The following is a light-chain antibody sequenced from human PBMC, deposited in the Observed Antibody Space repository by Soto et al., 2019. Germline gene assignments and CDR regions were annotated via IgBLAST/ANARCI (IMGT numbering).Light chain of an antibody. J-gene: IGKJ4*01. V-gene: IGKV3-15*01. CDR1: QSVSSN. CDR3: QQYHNWPPLT. Sequence: EIVMTQSPATLSVSPGERATLSCRASQSVSSNLAWYQQKTGQAPRLLIYGASTRATGIPARFSGSGSGTEFTLTNSSLQSEDFAVYYCQQYHNWPPLTFGGGTKVEIK. CDR2: GAS.